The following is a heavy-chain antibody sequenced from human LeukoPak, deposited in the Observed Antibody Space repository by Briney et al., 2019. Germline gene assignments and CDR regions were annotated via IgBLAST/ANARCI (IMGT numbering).Heavy chain of an antibody. Sequence: SGGSLRLSCAASGFTFSSYWMHWVRQAPGKRLVWVLLINTDGSSRNYAASVKSRFTISSDNAKNPLYLQMNSLRAEDTAVYYCARAYSSRETNVFDPWGQGTLVTVSS. CDR1: GFTFSSYW. V-gene: IGHV3-74*01. J-gene: IGHJ5*02. CDR2: INTDGSSR. CDR3: ARAYSSRETNVFDP. D-gene: IGHD6-13*01.